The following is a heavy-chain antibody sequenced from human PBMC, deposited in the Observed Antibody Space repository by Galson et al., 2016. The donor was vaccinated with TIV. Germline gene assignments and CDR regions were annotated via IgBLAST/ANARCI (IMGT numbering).Heavy chain of an antibody. CDR2: ISGYSGNT. CDR1: GYTFSSYS. J-gene: IGHJ4*02. D-gene: IGHD4-17*01. CDR3: ARGATVTPYSFFDY. Sequence: SVKVSCKESGYTFSSYSINWVRQAPGQGLEWMGWISGYSGNTNYAQKFQGRVTMTTDTSTGTAYMELRSLRSDDTAVYYCARGATVTPYSFFDYWGQGTLVTVFS. V-gene: IGHV1-18*04.